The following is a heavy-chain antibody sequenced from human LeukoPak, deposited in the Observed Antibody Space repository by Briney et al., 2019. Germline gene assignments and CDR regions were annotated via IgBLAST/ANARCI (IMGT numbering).Heavy chain of an antibody. CDR2: IIPILGIA. V-gene: IGHV1-69*04. D-gene: IGHD5-18*01. Sequence: ASVKVSCKASGGTFSSYAISWVRQAPGQGLEWMGRIIPILGIANYAQKFQGRVTITADKSTSTAYMELSSLRSEDTAVYYCARDGDTAMVDYWGQGTLVTVSS. CDR3: ARDGDTAMVDY. CDR1: GGTFSSYA. J-gene: IGHJ4*02.